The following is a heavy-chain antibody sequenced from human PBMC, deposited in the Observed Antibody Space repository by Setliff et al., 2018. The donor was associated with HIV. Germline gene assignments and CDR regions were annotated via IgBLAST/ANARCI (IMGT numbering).Heavy chain of an antibody. CDR2: ITPFNGNT. D-gene: IGHD6-19*01. Sequence: SVKVSCKASGYTFTYRYLHWVRQAPRQALEWMGWITPFNGNTNYAQKFQDRVTITRDRSMSTAYMELSGLRSEDTAMYYCASRNMGSGFPQGENAFDIWGQGTMVTVSS. CDR3: ASRNMGSGFPQGENAFDI. CDR1: GYTFTYRY. V-gene: IGHV1-45*03. J-gene: IGHJ3*02.